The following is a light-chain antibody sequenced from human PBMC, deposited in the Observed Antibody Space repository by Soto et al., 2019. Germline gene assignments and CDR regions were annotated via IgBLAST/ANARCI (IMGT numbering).Light chain of an antibody. V-gene: IGKV4-1*01. J-gene: IGKJ4*01. Sequence: DVVMTQSPDSLAVSLGERATINCRSSQTVLYSSNNKNYLAWYQQKPGQPPKLLIYWASTRESGVPDRFSGSGSWTDFTLTISSLQAEDVAVYYCQQYYRTPLTFGGGTKVEIK. CDR1: QTVLYSSNNKNY. CDR3: QQYYRTPLT. CDR2: WAS.